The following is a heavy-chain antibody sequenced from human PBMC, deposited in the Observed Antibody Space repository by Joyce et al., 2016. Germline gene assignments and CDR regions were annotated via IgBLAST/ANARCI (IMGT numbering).Heavy chain of an antibody. Sequence: QVLLVQSGATVKRPGSSLKVSCKSSGGAFSNFTVNWVRQAPGQRLEWMGGNIPFFGAAEYAEHFQGRVTLTADLSTRTAFMELSSLTSADTAVYYCARGGTSSDHFFFYTLDIWGPGTTVIVSS. CDR3: ARGGTSSDHFFFYTLDI. CDR2: NIPFFGAA. V-gene: IGHV1-69*12. CDR1: GGAFSNFT. D-gene: IGHD1-14*01. J-gene: IGHJ6*02.